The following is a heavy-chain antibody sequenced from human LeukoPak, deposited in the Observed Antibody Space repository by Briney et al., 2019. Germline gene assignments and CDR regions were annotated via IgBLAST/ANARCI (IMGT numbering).Heavy chain of an antibody. Sequence: GGSLRLSCAASGFTFSSYSMNWVRQAPGKGLEWVSSISSSSSYIYYADSVKGRFTISRDNAKNSLYLQMNSLRAEDTAVYYCARDYEYCSSTSCYNLPGWFDPWGQGTLVTVSS. CDR2: ISSSSSYI. J-gene: IGHJ5*02. CDR1: GFTFSSYS. CDR3: ARDYEYCSSTSCYNLPGWFDP. V-gene: IGHV3-21*01. D-gene: IGHD2-2*02.